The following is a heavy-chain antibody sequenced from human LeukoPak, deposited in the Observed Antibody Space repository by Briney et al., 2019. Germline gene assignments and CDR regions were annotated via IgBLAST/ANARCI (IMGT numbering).Heavy chain of an antibody. J-gene: IGHJ4*02. CDR3: ARADDSSGYYYRGYYFDY. CDR2: INPSGGST. V-gene: IGHV1-46*01. D-gene: IGHD3-22*01. Sequence: ASVKVSCKASGYTFTSYYMHWVRQAPGQGLEWMGIINPSGGSTSYAQKFQGRVTMTRDTSTSTVYMELSSLRSEDTAVYYCARADDSSGYYYRGYYFDYWGQGTLVTVSS. CDR1: GYTFTSYY.